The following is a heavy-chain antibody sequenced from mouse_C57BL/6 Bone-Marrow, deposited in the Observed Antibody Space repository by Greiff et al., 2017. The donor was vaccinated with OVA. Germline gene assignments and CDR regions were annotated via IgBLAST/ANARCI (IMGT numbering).Heavy chain of an antibody. Sequence: EVQGVESGGGLVQPGGSLKLSCAASGFTFSDYYMYWVRQTPEKRLEWVAYISNGGGSTYYPDTVKGRFTISRDNAKNTLYLQMSRLKSEDTAMYYCARRGGYYGSFDYWGQGTTLTVSS. J-gene: IGHJ2*01. CDR2: ISNGGGST. CDR3: ARRGGYYGSFDY. CDR1: GFTFSDYY. D-gene: IGHD1-1*01. V-gene: IGHV5-12*01.